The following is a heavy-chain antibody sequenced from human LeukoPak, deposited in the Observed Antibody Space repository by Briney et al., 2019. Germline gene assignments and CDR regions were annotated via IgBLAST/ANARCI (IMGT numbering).Heavy chain of an antibody. CDR3: ARGNYDFWSGYSDAFDI. CDR1: GYTFTSYG. J-gene: IGHJ3*02. D-gene: IGHD3-3*01. Sequence: GASVKVSCKASGYTFTSYGISWVRQAPGQGLEWMGWISAYNGNTNYAQKLQGRVTMTTDTSTSTAYMELRSLRSDDTAVYYCARGNYDFWSGYSDAFDIWGQGTMVTVSS. V-gene: IGHV1-18*01. CDR2: ISAYNGNT.